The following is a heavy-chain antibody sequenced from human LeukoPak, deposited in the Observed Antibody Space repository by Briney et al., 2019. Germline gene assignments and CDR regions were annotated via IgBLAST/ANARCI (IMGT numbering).Heavy chain of an antibody. D-gene: IGHD3-10*01. Sequence: SETLSLTCTVSGGSISSNGYYWGWIRQSPGEGLEWIGNIYYSGITYYNASLKSRVTISVDTSKNQFSLKVRSVTAADTAVYYCARDGAYYYGSGSYLRFDPWGQGTLVTVSS. V-gene: IGHV4-39*02. CDR3: ARDGAYYYGSGSYLRFDP. CDR1: GGSISSNGYY. J-gene: IGHJ5*02. CDR2: IYYSGIT.